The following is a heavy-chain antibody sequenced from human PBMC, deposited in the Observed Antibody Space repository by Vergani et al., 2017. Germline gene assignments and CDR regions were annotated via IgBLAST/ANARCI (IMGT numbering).Heavy chain of an antibody. CDR1: GYTFTSYG. D-gene: IGHD2-21*01. Sequence: QVQLVQSGAEVKKPGASVKVSCKASGYTFTSYGISWVRQAPGQGLEWMGWISAYNGNTNYAQKFQGRVTITADESTSTAYMELSSLRSEDTAVYYCATTPSRLDYYYYYMDVWGKGTTVTVSS. CDR2: ISAYNGNT. CDR3: ATTPSRLDYYYYYMDV. V-gene: IGHV1-18*01. J-gene: IGHJ6*03.